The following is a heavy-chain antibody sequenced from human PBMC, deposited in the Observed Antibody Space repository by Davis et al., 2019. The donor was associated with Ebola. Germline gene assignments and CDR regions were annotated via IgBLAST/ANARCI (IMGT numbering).Heavy chain of an antibody. CDR1: GYTFTSYA. V-gene: IGHV1-3*01. CDR2: INAGNGNT. CDR3: ARDPINPYYYYYYGMDV. Sequence: AASVKVSCKASGYTFTSYAMHWVRQAPGQRLEWMGWINAGNGNTKYSQKFQGRVTITRDTSASTAYMELSSLRSEDTAVYYCARDPINPYYYYYYGMDVWGQGTTVTVSS. D-gene: IGHD1-14*01. J-gene: IGHJ6*02.